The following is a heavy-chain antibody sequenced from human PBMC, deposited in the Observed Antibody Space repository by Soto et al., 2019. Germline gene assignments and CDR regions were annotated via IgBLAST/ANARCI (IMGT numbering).Heavy chain of an antibody. V-gene: IGHV4-34*01. CDR3: ARRRPRTTLIDY. CDR2: INNSGST. Sequence: SETLPLTCAVYGGSFIGYYWSWILQPPGKGLEWIGEINNSGSTNYNPTLKSRVTISVDTSKNQFSLKLSSVTAADTAVYYCARRRPRTTLIDYWGQGTLVT. D-gene: IGHD1-1*01. CDR1: GGSFIGYY. J-gene: IGHJ4*02.